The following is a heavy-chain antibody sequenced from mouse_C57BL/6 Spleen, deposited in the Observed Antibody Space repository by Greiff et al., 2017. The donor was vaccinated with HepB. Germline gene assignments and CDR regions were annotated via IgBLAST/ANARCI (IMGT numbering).Heavy chain of an antibody. CDR1: GYTFTSYW. CDR2: IDPSDSYT. Sequence: QVQLQQPGAELVMPGASVKLSCKASGYTFTSYWMHWVKQRPGQGLEWIGEIDPSDSYTNYNQKFKGKSTLTVDKSSSTAYMQLSSLTSEDSAVYYCARRNSSGPFDYGGQGTTLTVSS. CDR3: ARRNSSGPFDY. V-gene: IGHV1-69*01. D-gene: IGHD3-2*02. J-gene: IGHJ2*01.